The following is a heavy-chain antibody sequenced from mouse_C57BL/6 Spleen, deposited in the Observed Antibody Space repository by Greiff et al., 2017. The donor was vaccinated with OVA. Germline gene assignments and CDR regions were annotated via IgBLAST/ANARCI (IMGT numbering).Heavy chain of an antibody. V-gene: IGHV1-82*01. D-gene: IGHD1-1*01. CDR2: IYPGDGDT. Sequence: VKLMESGPELVKPGASVKISCKASGYAFSSSWMNWVKQRPGKGLEWIGRIYPGDGDTNYNGKFKGKATLTADKSSSTAYMQLSSLTSEDSAVYFCARSAYYYGSSLYYFDYWGQGTTLTVSS. CDR3: ARSAYYYGSSLYYFDY. J-gene: IGHJ2*01. CDR1: GYAFSSSW.